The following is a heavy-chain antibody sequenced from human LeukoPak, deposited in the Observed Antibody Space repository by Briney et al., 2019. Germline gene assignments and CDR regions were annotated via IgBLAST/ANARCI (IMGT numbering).Heavy chain of an antibody. CDR3: ARDLSASDRAFDY. CDR2: FNPSAATS. J-gene: IGHJ4*02. CDR1: GYTFTSYY. V-gene: IGHV1-46*01. Sequence: GGSVKVSCKASGYTFTSYYLHWVRQAPGQGLEWMGIFNPSAATSIYAQNFQGRVTMTSDRSTSTVYMELSSLRFEDTAVYYCARDLSASDRAFDYWGQGTLVTVSS. D-gene: IGHD3-22*01.